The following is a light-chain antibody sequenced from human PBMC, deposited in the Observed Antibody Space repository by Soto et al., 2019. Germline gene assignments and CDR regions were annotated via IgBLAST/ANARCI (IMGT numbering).Light chain of an antibody. CDR2: GAS. CDR1: QSVSSSY. V-gene: IGKV3-20*01. CDR3: QQYATSPPIT. Sequence: EIVLTQSPGTLSLSPGERATLSCRASQSVSSSYLSWYQQKPGQAPRLLIYGASSRATGIPDRFGGSGSGTDFTLTISRLQPEDFAVYFCQQYATSPPITFGQGTRLEIK. J-gene: IGKJ5*01.